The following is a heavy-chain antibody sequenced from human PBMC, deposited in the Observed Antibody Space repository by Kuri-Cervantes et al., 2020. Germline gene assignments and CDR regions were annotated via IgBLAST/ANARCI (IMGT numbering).Heavy chain of an antibody. CDR1: GYSFTSYW. D-gene: IGHD2-8*01. CDR2: IYPDDSDT. J-gene: IGHJ6*02. CDR3: ARFDSGLKCRHCSNGVCRRYYYYYGMDV. Sequence: GGSLRLSCKGSGYSFTSYWIGWVRQMPGKGLEWMGNIYPDDSDTRYSPSFQGQVTISADKSISTAYLQWSSLKASDSAMYYCARFDSGLKCRHCSNGVCRRYYYYYGMDVWGQGTTVTVSS. V-gene: IGHV5-51*01.